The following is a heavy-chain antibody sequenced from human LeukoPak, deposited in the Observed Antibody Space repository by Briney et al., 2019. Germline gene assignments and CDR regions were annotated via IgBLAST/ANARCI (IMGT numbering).Heavy chain of an antibody. J-gene: IGHJ4*02. D-gene: IGHD1-26*01. V-gene: IGHV4-59*01. CDR3: ARVRWELHPFDY. CDR2: IYYSGST. Sequence: SETLSLTSTVSGVSISSYYWSWIRQPPGKGLEWIGYIYYSGSTNYNPSLKSRVTISVDTSKKQFSLKLSSVTAADTAVYYCARVRWELHPFDYWGQGTLVTVSS. CDR1: GVSISSYY.